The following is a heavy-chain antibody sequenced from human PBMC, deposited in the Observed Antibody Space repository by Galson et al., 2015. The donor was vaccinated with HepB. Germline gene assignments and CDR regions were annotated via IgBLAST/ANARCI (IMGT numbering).Heavy chain of an antibody. CDR2: ISYDGSNK. CDR1: GFTFSSYA. D-gene: IGHD2-2*01. CDR3: ARESLWREIQMDCSSTSCYLMPWYFDL. Sequence: SLRLSCAASGFTFSSYAMHWVRQAPGKGLEWVAVISYDGSNKYYADSVKGRFTISRDNSKDTLYLQMNSLRAEDTAVYYCARESLWREIQMDCSSTSCYLMPWYFDLWGRGTLVTVSS. V-gene: IGHV3-30-3*01. J-gene: IGHJ2*01.